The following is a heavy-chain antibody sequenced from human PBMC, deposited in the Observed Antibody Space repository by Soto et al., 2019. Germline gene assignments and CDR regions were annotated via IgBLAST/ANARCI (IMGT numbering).Heavy chain of an antibody. J-gene: IGHJ4*02. CDR2: ISSGSKTI. Sequence: GGSLRLSCAASGFTFSGYSVNWVRQAPGKGLEWVSYISSGSKTIYYAESVKGRFTVSRDNARNSQYLQMNSLRAEDTAVYYCAKGYRFGYDFLFPDYWGQGTLVTVSS. D-gene: IGHD3-3*01. CDR1: GFTFSGYS. CDR3: AKGYRFGYDFLFPDY. V-gene: IGHV3-48*01.